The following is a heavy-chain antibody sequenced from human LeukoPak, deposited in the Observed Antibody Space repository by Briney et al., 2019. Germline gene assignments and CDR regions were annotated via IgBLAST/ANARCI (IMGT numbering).Heavy chain of an antibody. CDR3: ARPAPTGVDAFDI. CDR1: GYTFNTYY. J-gene: IGHJ3*02. D-gene: IGHD3-10*01. CDR2: INPGGGST. V-gene: IGHV1-46*02. Sequence: ASVKVSCKASGYTFNTYYMHWVRQAPGQGLEWMGIINPGGGSTSYAQRLKGRVTMTSDTSTSTVYMELSSLRSEDTAVYYCARPAPTGVDAFDIWGQGTLVTVSS.